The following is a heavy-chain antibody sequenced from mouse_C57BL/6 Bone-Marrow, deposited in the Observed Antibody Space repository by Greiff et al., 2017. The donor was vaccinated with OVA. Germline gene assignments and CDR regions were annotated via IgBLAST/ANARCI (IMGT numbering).Heavy chain of an antibody. CDR3: AREAY. J-gene: IGHJ2*01. CDR2: IYPGDGEI. V-gene: IGHV1-80*01. CDR1: GYAFSNYW. Sequence: VMLVESGAELVKPGASVKISCKASGYAFSNYWMNWVKQRPGKGLEWIGQIYPGDGEINYNGKLKGKATLTADKSSRTAYMQISSLTTEDSAIYVCAREAYWGRGTTLTVTA.